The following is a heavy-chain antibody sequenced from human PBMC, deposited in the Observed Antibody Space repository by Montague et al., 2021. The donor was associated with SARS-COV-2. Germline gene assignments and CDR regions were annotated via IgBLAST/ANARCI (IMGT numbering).Heavy chain of an antibody. J-gene: IGHJ4*02. D-gene: IGHD3-10*01. CDR2: IFYSGSX. V-gene: IGHV4-39*01. CDR1: GGSISSSSYY. CDR3: ASMVRAQVYYFDY. Sequence: SETLSLTCTVSGGSISSSSYYWGWNRQPTGQGLVWYGSIFYSGSXDSNPTLRSRVTISVDKSKNPFALKLSSVTAADTDVYYCASMVRAQVYYFDYWGQGTLVTVSS.